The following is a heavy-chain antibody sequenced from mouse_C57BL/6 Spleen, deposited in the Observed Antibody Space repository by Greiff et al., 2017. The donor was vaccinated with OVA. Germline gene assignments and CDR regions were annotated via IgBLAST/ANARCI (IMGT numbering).Heavy chain of an antibody. D-gene: IGHD1-1*01. CDR1: GYTFTSYT. CDR3: APITTEGT. Sequence: VQLQQSGAELARPGASVKMSCKASGYTFTSYTMHWVKQRPGQGLEWIGYINPSSGYTKYNQKFKDKATLTADESSSTAYMQLSSLTSEDSAVYYCAPITTEGTWGQGTTRTVSS. J-gene: IGHJ2*01. CDR2: INPSSGYT. V-gene: IGHV1-4*01.